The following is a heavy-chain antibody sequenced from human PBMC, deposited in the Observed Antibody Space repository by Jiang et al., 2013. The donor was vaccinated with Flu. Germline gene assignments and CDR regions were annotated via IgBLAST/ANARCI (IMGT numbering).Heavy chain of an antibody. D-gene: IGHD3-22*01. CDR1: SYW. Sequence: SYWIGWVXQMPGKGLEWMGIIYPGDSDTRYSPSFQGQVTISADKSISTAYLQWSSLKASDTAMYYCARHGSYYYDSSGTPDAFDIWGQGTMVTVSS. CDR3: ARHGSYYYDSSGTPDAFDI. J-gene: IGHJ3*02. V-gene: IGHV5-51*01. CDR2: IYPGDSDT.